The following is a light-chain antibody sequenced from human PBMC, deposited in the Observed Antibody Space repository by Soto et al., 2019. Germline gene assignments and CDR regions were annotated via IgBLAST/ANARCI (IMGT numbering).Light chain of an antibody. CDR1: QSISSW. CDR2: DAS. CDR3: QQYNSYSWT. V-gene: IGKV1-5*01. Sequence: DIPMTQSPSTLSASVGDGVTITCRASQSISSWLAWYQQKPGKAPKLLIYDASILESGVPSRFSGSGSGTEFTLTISSLQPDDFATYYCQQYNSYSWTFGQGTKVEIK. J-gene: IGKJ1*01.